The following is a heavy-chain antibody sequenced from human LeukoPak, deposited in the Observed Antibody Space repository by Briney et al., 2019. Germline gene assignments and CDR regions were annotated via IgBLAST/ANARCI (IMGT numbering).Heavy chain of an antibody. Sequence: SETLSLTCSVSGDSISSSDYFWDWIRQPPGKGLEWIGSIYYSGSTYYSPSLKSRVTISVDTSKNQFSLKLSSVTAADTAVYYCARQTIVVVVAATINWFDPWGQGTLVTVSS. J-gene: IGHJ5*02. CDR2: IYYSGST. V-gene: IGHV4-39*01. CDR3: ARQTIVVVVAATINWFDP. D-gene: IGHD2-15*01. CDR1: GDSISSSDYF.